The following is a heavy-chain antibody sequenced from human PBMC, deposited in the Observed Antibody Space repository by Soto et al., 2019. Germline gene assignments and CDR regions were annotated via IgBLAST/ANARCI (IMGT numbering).Heavy chain of an antibody. J-gene: IGHJ4*02. CDR3: ARLVYCSGGSCYGFAY. CDR2: IYYSGST. D-gene: IGHD2-15*01. CDR1: GGSISSYY. Sequence: SETLSLTCTGSGGSISSYYWSWIRQPPGKGLEWIGYIYYSGSTNYNLSLKSRVTISVDTSKNQFSLKLSSVTAADTAVYYCARLVYCSGGSCYGFAYCGQGTLVTVSS. V-gene: IGHV4-59*01.